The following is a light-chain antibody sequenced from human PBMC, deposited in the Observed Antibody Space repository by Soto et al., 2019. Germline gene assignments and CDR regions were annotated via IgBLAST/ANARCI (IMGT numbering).Light chain of an antibody. CDR1: SSDVGGYNY. V-gene: IGLV2-11*01. J-gene: IGLJ1*01. CDR2: DVS. Sequence: VLTQPRSVAGSPGQSVTISCTGTSSDVGGYNYVSWYQQHPGKAPKLMIYDVSKRPSGVPDRFSGSKSGNTASLTISGLQAEDEADYYCCSYAGSYTSLYVFGTGTKVTVL. CDR3: CSYAGSYTSLYV.